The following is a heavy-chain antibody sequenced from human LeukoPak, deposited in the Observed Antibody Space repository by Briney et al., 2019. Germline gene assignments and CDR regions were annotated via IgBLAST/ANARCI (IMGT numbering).Heavy chain of an antibody. Sequence: ASLKVSCKASGYTFTSYGISWVRQAAGQGLEWMGWISAYNGNTNYTQKLQGRVTMTTDTSTSTAYMELRSLRPDDTDVYDCARASLTGIMIVCFDIWGQGTIVTVSS. CDR1: GYTFTSYG. CDR3: ARASLTGIMIVCFDI. V-gene: IGHV1-18*01. J-gene: IGHJ5*02. D-gene: IGHD1-1*01. CDR2: ISAYNGNT.